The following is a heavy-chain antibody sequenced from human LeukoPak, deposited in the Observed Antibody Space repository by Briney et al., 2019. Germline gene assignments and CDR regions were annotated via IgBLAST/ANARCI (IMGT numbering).Heavy chain of an antibody. CDR3: ARQGWFGELLSPLDY. V-gene: IGHV4-39*01. Sequence: SETLSLTCTVSGGSISSSSYYWGWIRQPPGKGLEWIGSIYYSGSTYYNPSLKSRVTISVDTSKNQFSLKLSSVTATDTAVYYCARQGWFGELLSPLDYWGQGTLVTVSS. CDR1: GGSISSSSYY. D-gene: IGHD3-10*01. J-gene: IGHJ4*02. CDR2: IYYSGST.